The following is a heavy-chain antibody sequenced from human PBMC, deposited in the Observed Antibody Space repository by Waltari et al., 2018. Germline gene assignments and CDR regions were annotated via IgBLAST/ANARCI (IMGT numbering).Heavy chain of an antibody. CDR1: GFSFDDYA. CDR3: TRGCSTTNCFTRVTPTQGPFDY. J-gene: IGHJ4*02. Sequence: EVQLVESGGGLVQPGRSLRLSCAASGFSFDDYAMSWFRQAPGKGLEWVGFIRSKTYGGTTEYAASVKGRFSISRDDSKSIAYLQMNSLKTEDTAMYYCTRGCSTTNCFTRVTPTQGPFDYWGQGTLVTVSS. CDR2: IRSKTYGGTT. V-gene: IGHV3-49*03. D-gene: IGHD2-2*02.